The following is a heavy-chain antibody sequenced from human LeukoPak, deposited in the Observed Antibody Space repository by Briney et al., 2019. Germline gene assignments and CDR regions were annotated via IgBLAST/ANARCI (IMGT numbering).Heavy chain of an antibody. CDR1: VGSISSSGYC. CDR3: ARDSSGYHTFDY. D-gene: IGHD3-22*01. Sequence: SETLSLTCTVSVGSISSSGYCWGSIRQHPGKGLEWIGYIFNKGRNYYNPSLKRRVTTSLDTSKNQFSLMLSSVTAADTAVYYCARDSSGYHTFDYWGQGILATVSS. V-gene: IGHV4-31*03. J-gene: IGHJ4*02. CDR2: IFNKGRN.